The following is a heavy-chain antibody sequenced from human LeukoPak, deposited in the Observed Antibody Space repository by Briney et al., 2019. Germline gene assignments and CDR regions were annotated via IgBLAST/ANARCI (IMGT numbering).Heavy chain of an antibody. CDR3: ARKMMSYYDSSGYPMPPDS. V-gene: IGHV3-74*01. CDR2: INRDGSRT. D-gene: IGHD3-22*01. J-gene: IGHJ4*02. Sequence: GGSLRLSCAASGFTFSNHWMHWVRQAPGKGLMWVSRINRDGSRTDYADSVKGRFTISRDNSKSTLYLQMNSLRAEDTAVYYCARKMMSYYDSSGYPMPPDSWGQGTLVTVSS. CDR1: GFTFSNHW.